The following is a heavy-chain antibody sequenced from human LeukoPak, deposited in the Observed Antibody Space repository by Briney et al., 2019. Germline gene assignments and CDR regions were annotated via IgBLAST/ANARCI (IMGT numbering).Heavy chain of an antibody. CDR2: SGTYGRT. D-gene: IGHD5-24*01. V-gene: IGHV3-23*01. Sequence: GGSLRLSCVASGFTFSSNVLNWVRQAPGKGLGWVSVSGTYGRTQYADSVKGRFTISRDSSKNTLYLQINSLRVEDTAVYYCARGMDGYGPDAFDIWGQGTMVTVSS. CDR1: GFTFSSNV. J-gene: IGHJ3*02. CDR3: ARGMDGYGPDAFDI.